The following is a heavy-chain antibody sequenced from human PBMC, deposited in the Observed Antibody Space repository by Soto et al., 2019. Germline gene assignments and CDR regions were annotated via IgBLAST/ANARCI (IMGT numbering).Heavy chain of an antibody. CDR1: GFTFSSYA. CDR2: ISYDGSNK. J-gene: IGHJ6*02. Sequence: VGSLRLSCAASGFTFSSYAMHWVRQAPGKGLEWVAVISYDGSNKYYADSVKGRFTISRDNSKNTLYLQMNSLRAEDTAVYYCARDLAAGTNYYYGMDVWGQGTTVTVSS. V-gene: IGHV3-30-3*01. CDR3: ARDLAAGTNYYYGMDV. D-gene: IGHD6-13*01.